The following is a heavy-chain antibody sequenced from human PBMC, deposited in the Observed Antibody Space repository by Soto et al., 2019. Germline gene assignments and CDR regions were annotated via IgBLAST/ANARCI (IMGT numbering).Heavy chain of an antibody. J-gene: IGHJ4*02. V-gene: IGHV1-69*08. CDR2: IIPILGIA. CDR1: GGTFSSYT. D-gene: IGHD2-15*01. CDR3: ARDPGDFYCSGGSCYFDY. Sequence: QVQLVQSGAEVQKPGSSVKVSCKASGGTFSSYTISWVRQAPGQGLEWMGRIIPILGIANYAQKFQGRVTITEDKSTSTAYMELSSLRSEDTAVYYCARDPGDFYCSGGSCYFDYWGQGTLVTVSS.